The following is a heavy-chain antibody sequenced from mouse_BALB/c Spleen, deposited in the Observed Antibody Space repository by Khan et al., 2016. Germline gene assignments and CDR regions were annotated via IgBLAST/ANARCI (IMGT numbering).Heavy chain of an antibody. J-gene: IGHJ2*01. CDR2: IYPGDGDT. D-gene: IGHD2-2*01. CDR1: GYAFSTYW. Sequence: QVQLQQSGAEMLRPGSSVKISCKASGYAFSTYWMNWVKQRPGQGLEWIGQIYPGDGDTYYNGNLKEKVTLTTDNSSSTAYMQLSRLSSEDAAVYFCARSGYGYDYWGQGTTLTVSS. V-gene: IGHV1-80*01. CDR3: ARSGYGYDY.